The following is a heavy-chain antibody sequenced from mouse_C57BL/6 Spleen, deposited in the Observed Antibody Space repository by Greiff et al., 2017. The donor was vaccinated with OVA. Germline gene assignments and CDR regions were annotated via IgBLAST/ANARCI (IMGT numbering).Heavy chain of an antibody. CDR1: GYSITSGYY. CDR2: ISYDGST. V-gene: IGHV3-6*01. J-gene: IGHJ1*03. CDR3: ARGYGSSWYFDV. D-gene: IGHD1-1*01. Sequence: EVKLQESGPGLVKPSQSLSLTCSVTGYSITSGYYWNWIRQFTGNKLEWMGYISYDGSTNYNPSLKNRISITRDTSKNQIFLKLKSVTTEDTATYYYARGYGSSWYFDVWGTGTTVTVSS.